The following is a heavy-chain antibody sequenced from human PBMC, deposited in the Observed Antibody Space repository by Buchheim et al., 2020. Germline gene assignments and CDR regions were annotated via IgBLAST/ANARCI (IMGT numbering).Heavy chain of an antibody. V-gene: IGHV4-4*02. CDR1: GGSISSSNW. J-gene: IGHJ6*02. CDR3: ARVALYDFWSGYYTGYYYYGMDV. CDR2: IYHSGST. Sequence: QVQLQESGPGLVKPSGTLSLTCAVSGGSISSSNWWSWVRQPPGKGLEWIGEIYHSGSTNYNPSLKSRVTITVDKSKNTFSLKLSSVTAADTAVYYCARVALYDFWSGYYTGYYYYGMDVWGQGTT. D-gene: IGHD3-3*01.